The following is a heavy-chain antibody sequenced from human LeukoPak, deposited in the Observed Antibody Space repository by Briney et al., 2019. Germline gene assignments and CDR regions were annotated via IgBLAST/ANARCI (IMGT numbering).Heavy chain of an antibody. J-gene: IGHJ1*01. V-gene: IGHV4-38-2*01. CDR2: IYHSGTT. CDR3: AIRVVPLEGEE. Sequence: PSETLSLSCAVSDYPISSNYIWGWSRQPPGKGLEWIGGIYHSGTTYYNPSLKSRVTFLLDTSKRQFSLKLTSVSAADTAMYFCAIRVVPLEGEEWG. D-gene: IGHD3-10*01. CDR1: DYPISSNYI.